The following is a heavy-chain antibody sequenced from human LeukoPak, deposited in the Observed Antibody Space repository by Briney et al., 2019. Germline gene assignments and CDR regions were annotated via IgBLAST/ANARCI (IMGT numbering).Heavy chain of an antibody. CDR3: ARRWYYDSSGYYADY. CDR1: GFTFSSYW. J-gene: IGHJ4*02. CDR2: IKQDGSEK. D-gene: IGHD3-22*01. V-gene: IGHV3-7*01. Sequence: GGSLRLSCAASGFTFSSYWMSWVRQAPGKGLEWVANIKQDGSEKYYVDSVKGRFTISRDNAKNSLYLQMNSLRAEDTAVYYCARRWYYDSSGYYADYWGQGILVTVSS.